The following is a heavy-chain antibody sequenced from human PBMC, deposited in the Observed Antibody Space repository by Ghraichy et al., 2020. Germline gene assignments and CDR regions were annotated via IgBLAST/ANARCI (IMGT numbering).Heavy chain of an antibody. Sequence: ASVKVSCKVSGYTLTELSMHCVRQAPGKGLEWMGGFDPENGETIYAQKFQGRVTMTEDTSTDTAYMELSSLRSEDTAVYYCAKDQQWLVHDAFDIWGQGTMVTVSS. J-gene: IGHJ3*02. CDR3: AKDQQWLVHDAFDI. D-gene: IGHD6-19*01. CDR2: FDPENGET. CDR1: GYTLTELS. V-gene: IGHV1-24*01.